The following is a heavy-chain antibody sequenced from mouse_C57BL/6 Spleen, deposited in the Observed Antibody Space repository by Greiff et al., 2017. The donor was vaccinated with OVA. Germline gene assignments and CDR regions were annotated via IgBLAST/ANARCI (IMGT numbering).Heavy chain of an antibody. Sequence: VKLQESGPELVKPGASVKMSCKASGYTFTDYNMHWVKQSHGKSLEWIGYINPNNGGTSYNQKFKGKATLTVNKSSSTAYMELRSLTSEDSAVYYCARGNYGWFAYWGQGTLVTVSA. V-gene: IGHV1-22*01. CDR3: ARGNYGWFAY. CDR1: GYTFTDYN. CDR2: INPNNGGT. J-gene: IGHJ3*01. D-gene: IGHD2-1*01.